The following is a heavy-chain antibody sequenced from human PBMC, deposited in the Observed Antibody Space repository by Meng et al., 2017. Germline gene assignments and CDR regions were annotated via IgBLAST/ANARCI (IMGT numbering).Heavy chain of an antibody. D-gene: IGHD6-6*01. CDR3: ARDLGSSSSYFDY. J-gene: IGHJ4*02. V-gene: IGHV3-21*01. Sequence: GESLKISCAASGFTFSSYSMNWVRQAPGKGLEWVSSISSSSSYIYYADSVKGRFTISRDNAKNSLYLQMNSLRAEDTAVYYCARDLGSSSSYFDYWGQGTPVT. CDR2: ISSSSSYI. CDR1: GFTFSSYS.